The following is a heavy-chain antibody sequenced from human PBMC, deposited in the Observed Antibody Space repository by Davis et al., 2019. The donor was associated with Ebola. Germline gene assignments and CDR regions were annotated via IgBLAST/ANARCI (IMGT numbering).Heavy chain of an antibody. CDR2: IYSGGST. CDR1: GFTVSSNY. J-gene: IGHJ4*02. Sequence: GESLKISCAASGFTVSSNYMSWVRQAPGKGLEWVSVIYSGGSTYYADSVKGRFTISRDIAKNSLYLQMNSLRDEDTAVYYCARFSGYYPYYFDYWGQGTLVTVSS. CDR3: ARFSGYYPYYFDY. D-gene: IGHD3-22*01. V-gene: IGHV3-53*01.